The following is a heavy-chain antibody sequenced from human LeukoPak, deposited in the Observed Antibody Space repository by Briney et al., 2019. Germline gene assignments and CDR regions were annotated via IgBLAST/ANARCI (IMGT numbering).Heavy chain of an antibody. V-gene: IGHV3-20*04. J-gene: IGHJ3*02. Sequence: GGSLRLSCAASGFTFDDYGMSWVRQAPGKGLEWVSGINWNGGSTGYADSVKGRFTISRDNAKNSLYLQMNSLRAEDTALYYCAREYYDSSGSDAFDIWGQGTMVTVSS. CDR1: GFTFDDYG. CDR3: AREYYDSSGSDAFDI. CDR2: INWNGGST. D-gene: IGHD3-22*01.